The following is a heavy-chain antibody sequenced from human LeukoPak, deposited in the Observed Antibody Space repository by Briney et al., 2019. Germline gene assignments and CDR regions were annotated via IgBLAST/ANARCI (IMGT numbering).Heavy chain of an antibody. CDR1: GYTFTGYY. Sequence: ASVKVSCKASGYTFTGYYMHWVRQAPGQGLEWMGWINPNSGGTNYAQKFQGRVTMTRDTSISTAYMELSRLRSDDTAVYYCARVRRDYDILTFDAFDIWGQGTMVTVSS. CDR3: ARVRRDYDILTFDAFDI. V-gene: IGHV1-2*02. J-gene: IGHJ3*02. CDR2: INPNSGGT. D-gene: IGHD3-9*01.